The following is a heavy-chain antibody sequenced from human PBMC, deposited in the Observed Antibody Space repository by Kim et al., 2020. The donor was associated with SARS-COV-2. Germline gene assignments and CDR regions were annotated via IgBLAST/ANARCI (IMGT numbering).Heavy chain of an antibody. CDR1: GFTFSSYA. D-gene: IGHD3-10*01. Sequence: GGSLRLSCAASGFTFSSYAMSWVRQAPGKGLEWVSAISGSGGSTYYADSVKGRFTISRDNSKNTLYLQMNSLRAEDTAVYYCAKDRFVWFGERFAFDIWGQGTMVTVSS. CDR3: AKDRFVWFGERFAFDI. J-gene: IGHJ3*02. CDR2: ISGSGGST. V-gene: IGHV3-23*01.